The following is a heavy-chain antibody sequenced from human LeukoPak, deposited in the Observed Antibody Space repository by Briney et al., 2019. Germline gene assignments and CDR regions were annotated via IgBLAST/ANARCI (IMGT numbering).Heavy chain of an antibody. J-gene: IGHJ5*02. CDR3: AKDRLSTPIAPRFDP. D-gene: IGHD2-21*02. CDR2: NSGSGGST. V-gene: IGHV3-23*01. CDR1: GFTFSSYA. Sequence: GGSLRLSCAASGFTFSSYAMSWVRQAAGKVLEWVSVNSGSGGSTSYADSVKGRFTISRDNSKNTLYLQMNSLRAEDTALYYCAKDRLSTPIAPRFDPWGQGTQVTVSS.